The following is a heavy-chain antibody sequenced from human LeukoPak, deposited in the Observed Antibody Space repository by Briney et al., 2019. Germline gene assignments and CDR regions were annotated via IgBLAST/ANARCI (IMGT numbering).Heavy chain of an antibody. CDR2: ISSSSSYI. J-gene: IGHJ4*02. D-gene: IGHD2-15*01. V-gene: IGHV3-21*01. Sequence: PGGSLRLSCAASGFTFSSYSMNWVRQAPGKGLEWVSSISSSSSYIYYADSVKGRFTISRDNAKNSLYLQMNSLRAEDTAVYYCAGLNGYCSGGSCLKVNYFDYWGQGTLVTVSS. CDR3: AGLNGYCSGGSCLKVNYFDY. CDR1: GFTFSSYS.